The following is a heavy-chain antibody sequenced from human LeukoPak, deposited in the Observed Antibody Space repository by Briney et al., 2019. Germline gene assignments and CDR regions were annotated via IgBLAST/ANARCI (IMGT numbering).Heavy chain of an antibody. CDR3: AGGYRGYYYGSGAPEYAFDI. CDR2: ISSSGSTI. V-gene: IGHV3-11*01. Sequence: GGSLRLSCAASGFTFSDYYMSWIRQAPGKGLEWVSYISSSGSTIYYADSVKGRFTISRDNAKNSLYLQMNSLRAEDTAVYYCAGGYRGYYYGSGAPEYAFDIWGQGTMVTVSS. J-gene: IGHJ3*02. CDR1: GFTFSDYY. D-gene: IGHD3-10*01.